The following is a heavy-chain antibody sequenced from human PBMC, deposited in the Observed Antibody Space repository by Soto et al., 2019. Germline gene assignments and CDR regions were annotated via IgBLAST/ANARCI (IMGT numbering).Heavy chain of an antibody. CDR3: ARDNPYYDILTGHYNYGMDV. D-gene: IGHD3-9*01. J-gene: IGHJ6*02. CDR1: GFAFSSYE. CDR2: ISDSGSTT. Sequence: GGSLRLSCAASGFAFSSYEMNWVRQAPGKGLEWVSHISDSGSTTYYADSVKGRFTISRDNAKNSLYLQMNSLRGEDTAVYSCARDNPYYDILTGHYNYGMDVWARGTTVTGSS. V-gene: IGHV3-48*03.